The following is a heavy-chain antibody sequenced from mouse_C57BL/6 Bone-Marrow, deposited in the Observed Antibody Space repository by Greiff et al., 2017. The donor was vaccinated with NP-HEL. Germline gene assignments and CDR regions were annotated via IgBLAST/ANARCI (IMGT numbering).Heavy chain of an antibody. CDR3: SQSYYDDVLYFDY. CDR2: IDPEDGET. Sequence: EVQLVESGAELVKPGASVKLSCTASGFNIKDYYMHWVKQRTEQGLEWIGRIDPEDGETKYAPKFQGKATITADTSSNTAYLQLSSLTSEDTAVYYCSQSYYDDVLYFDYGGQGTTLTVSS. V-gene: IGHV14-2*01. J-gene: IGHJ2*01. D-gene: IGHD2-4*01. CDR1: GFNIKDYY.